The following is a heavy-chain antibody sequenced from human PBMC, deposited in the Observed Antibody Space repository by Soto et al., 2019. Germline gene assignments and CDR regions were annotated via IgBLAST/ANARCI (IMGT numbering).Heavy chain of an antibody. CDR2: MSHSGST. Sequence: QLQLQESGPALVRPSETLSLNCVVSGGSTSSTIHYWGWLRQPPGKGLEWIGSMSHSGSTHYNPSLKSRVNISADKSKNQFSLTLTTVPPADTAVYLCARHMDYNILTGYFDWGQGTLVTVSS. V-gene: IGHV4-39*01. CDR3: ARHMDYNILTGYFD. CDR1: GGSTSSTIHY. D-gene: IGHD3-9*01. J-gene: IGHJ4*02.